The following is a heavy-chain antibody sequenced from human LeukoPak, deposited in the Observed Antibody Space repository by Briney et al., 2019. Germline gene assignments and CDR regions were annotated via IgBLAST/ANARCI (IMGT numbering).Heavy chain of an antibody. V-gene: IGHV3-23*01. CDR1: GITLSNYG. D-gene: IGHD3-22*01. Sequence: GESLRLSCAVSGITLSNYGMSWVRQAPGKGLEWVAGISDSGGNTNYADSVKGRFTISRDNPKNTLYLQMNSLRAEDTAVYFCAKRGVVIRVILVGFHKQAYYFDSWGQGALVTVSS. J-gene: IGHJ4*02. CDR3: AKRGVVIRVILVGFHKQAYYFDS. CDR2: ISDSGGNT.